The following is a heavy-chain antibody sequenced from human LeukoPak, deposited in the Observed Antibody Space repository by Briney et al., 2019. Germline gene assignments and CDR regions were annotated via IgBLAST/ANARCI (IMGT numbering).Heavy chain of an antibody. V-gene: IGHV3-23*01. J-gene: IGHJ3*02. Sequence: GGSLRLSCAASGFSFNGYAMTWVRQAPGKGLEWVSTISGGGGTTYYADSVKGRFTISRDNAKNSLYLQMNSLRAEDTAVYYCARDIGYYDFWSGYYKDAFDIWGQGTMVTVPS. CDR2: ISGGGGTT. CDR1: GFSFNGYA. D-gene: IGHD3-3*01. CDR3: ARDIGYYDFWSGYYKDAFDI.